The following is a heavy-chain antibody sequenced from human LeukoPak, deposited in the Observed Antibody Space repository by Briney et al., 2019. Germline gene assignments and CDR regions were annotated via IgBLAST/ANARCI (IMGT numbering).Heavy chain of an antibody. Sequence: GGSLRLSRAASGFTFSSYAMSWVRQAPGKGLEWVSYISSSSSTIYYADSVKGRFTISRDNAKNSLYLQMNSLRDEDTAVYYCAKVVGGNLGYFDYWGQGTLVTVSS. CDR1: GFTFSSYA. CDR3: AKVVGGNLGYFDY. D-gene: IGHD3-16*01. V-gene: IGHV3-48*02. CDR2: ISSSSSTI. J-gene: IGHJ4*02.